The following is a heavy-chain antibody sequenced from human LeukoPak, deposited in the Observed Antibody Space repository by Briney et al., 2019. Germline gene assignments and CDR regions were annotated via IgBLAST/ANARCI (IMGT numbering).Heavy chain of an antibody. J-gene: IGHJ4*02. V-gene: IGHV4-34*01. D-gene: IGHD3-22*01. CDR1: GGSFSGYY. CDR3: ARHRRCYYDSSGYYYYFDY. CDR2: INHSGST. Sequence: SETLSLTCAVYGGSFSGYYWSWLRQPPGKGLEWIGEINHSGSTNYNPSLTSRVTISVDTSKNQFSLKLSSVTAADTAVYYCARHRRCYYDSSGYYYYFDYWGQGTLVTVSS.